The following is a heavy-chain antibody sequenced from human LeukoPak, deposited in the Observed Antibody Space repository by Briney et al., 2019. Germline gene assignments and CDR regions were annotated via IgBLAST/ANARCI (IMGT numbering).Heavy chain of an antibody. J-gene: IGHJ6*02. CDR2: ISYDGSNK. CDR1: GFTFSSYA. V-gene: IGHV3-30-3*01. Sequence: GGSLRLSCAASGFTFSSYAMHWVRQAPGKGLEWVAVISYDGSNKYYADSVKGRFTISRDNSKNTLYLQMNSLRAEDTAVYYCARDLGYDFWSGYLGYYYGMDVWGQGTTVTVSS. CDR3: ARDLGYDFWSGYLGYYYGMDV. D-gene: IGHD3-3*01.